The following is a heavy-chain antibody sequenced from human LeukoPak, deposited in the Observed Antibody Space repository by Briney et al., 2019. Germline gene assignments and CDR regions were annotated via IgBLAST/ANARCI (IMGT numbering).Heavy chain of an antibody. CDR3: ASAGIAVADYFDY. Sequence: PSETLSLTCTVSGGSISSYYWSWIRQPPGKGLEWIGYIYHSGSTYYNPSLKSRVTISVDRSKNQFSLKLSSVAAADTAVYYCASAGIAVADYFDYWGQGTLVTVSS. D-gene: IGHD6-19*01. V-gene: IGHV4-59*12. CDR1: GGSISSYY. J-gene: IGHJ4*02. CDR2: IYHSGST.